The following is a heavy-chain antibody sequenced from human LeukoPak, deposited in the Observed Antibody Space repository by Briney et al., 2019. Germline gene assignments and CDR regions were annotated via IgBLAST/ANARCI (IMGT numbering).Heavy chain of an antibody. V-gene: IGHV1-46*01. D-gene: IGHD6-13*01. Sequence: ASVTVSCKASVYTFTSYYMHWVRQAPGQGLEWMGIINPSGGSTSYAQKFQGRVTMTSDTSTSTVYMELSSLRSEDTAVYYCARGSGIAAARSLLDYWGQGTLVTVSS. CDR3: ARGSGIAAARSLLDY. CDR1: VYTFTSYY. CDR2: INPSGGST. J-gene: IGHJ4*02.